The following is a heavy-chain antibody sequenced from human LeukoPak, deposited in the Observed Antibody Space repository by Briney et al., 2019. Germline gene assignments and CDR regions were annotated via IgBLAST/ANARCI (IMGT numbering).Heavy chain of an antibody. CDR2: IYTSGST. V-gene: IGHV4-4*07. Sequence: ASETLSLTCTVSGGSISSYYWSWIRQPAGKGLEWIGRIYTSGSTNYNPSLKSRVTMSVDTSKNQFSLKLSSVTAADTAMYYCARLALPAAMGAFHIWGQGTMVIVSS. D-gene: IGHD2-2*01. J-gene: IGHJ3*02. CDR1: GGSISSYY. CDR3: ARLALPAAMGAFHI.